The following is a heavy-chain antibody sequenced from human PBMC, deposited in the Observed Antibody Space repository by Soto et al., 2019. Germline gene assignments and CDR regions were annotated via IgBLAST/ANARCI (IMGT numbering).Heavy chain of an antibody. Sequence: SQTHRLTWAVEGGTGSGYYGTWIRQPPGTGLEWIGEINHSRSTNYNPSLKSRVTIPVDTSKTQFSLKLTSVTAADTAVYYCARDTITGLLDYWGQRPLVTVSS. CDR3: ARDTITGLLDY. J-gene: IGHJ4*02. CDR1: GGTGSGYY. D-gene: IGHD2-8*02. CDR2: INHSRST. V-gene: IGHV4-34*08.